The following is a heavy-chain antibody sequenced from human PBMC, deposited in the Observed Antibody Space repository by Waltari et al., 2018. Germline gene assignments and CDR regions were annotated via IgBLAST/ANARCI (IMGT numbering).Heavy chain of an antibody. J-gene: IGHJ6*03. D-gene: IGHD6-6*01. CDR1: GGTFSSHA. CDR2: IIPIRGIA. CDR3: ARDRREQLGLLFYYYYMDV. Sequence: QVQQVQSGAEVKKPGSSVKVSCKASGGTFSSHAISWVRKDPVQGFGWMGGIIPIRGIANYAQKFQGRVTITADESTSTAYMELSSLRSEDTAVYYCARDRREQLGLLFYYYYMDVWGKGTTVTVSS. V-gene: IGHV1-69*04.